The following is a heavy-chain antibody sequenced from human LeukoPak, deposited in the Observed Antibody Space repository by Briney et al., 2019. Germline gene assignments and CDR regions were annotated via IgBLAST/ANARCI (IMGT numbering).Heavy chain of an antibody. CDR2: IYPGDSDT. CDR1: GYSFTSYW. V-gene: IGHV5-51*01. CDR3: ARQASSDSGWYAFDI. J-gene: IGHJ3*02. D-gene: IGHD6-19*01. Sequence: GESLKISCKGSGYSFTSYWIGWVRQMPGKGLEWMGIIYPGDSDTRYSPSFQGQVTISADKSISTAYLQWSSLKASDTAMYYCARQASSDSGWYAFDIWGQGTMVTVSS.